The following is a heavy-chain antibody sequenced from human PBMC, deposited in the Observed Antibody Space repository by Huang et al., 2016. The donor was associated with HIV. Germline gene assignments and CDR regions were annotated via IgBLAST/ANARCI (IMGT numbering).Heavy chain of an antibody. V-gene: IGHV3-9*01. D-gene: IGHD3-10*01. J-gene: IGHJ4*02. CDR1: GFTFDADA. Sequence: EVQLVESGGGLVQPGRSLRLSCAASGFTFDADARHWVWPAPGKGLEWVSGISWNSGSIGYADSGKGRFTISRDNAKNSLYLQMNSLRAEDTALYYCARRGVMVRGAHFDYWGLGTLVTVSS. CDR3: ARRGVMVRGAHFDY. CDR2: ISWNSGSI.